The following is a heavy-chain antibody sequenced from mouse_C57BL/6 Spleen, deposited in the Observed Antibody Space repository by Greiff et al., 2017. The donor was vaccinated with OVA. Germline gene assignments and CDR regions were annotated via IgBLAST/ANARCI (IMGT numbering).Heavy chain of an antibody. CDR3: ARSYYGSSPDY. CDR2: ISYSGST. D-gene: IGHD1-1*01. Sequence: EVQWVESGPGMVKPSQSLSLTCTVTGYSITSGYDWHWIRHFPGNKLEWMGYISYSGSTNYNPSLKSRISITHDTSKNHFFLKLNSVTTEDTATYYCARSYYGSSPDYWGQGTTLTVSS. CDR1: GYSITSGYD. V-gene: IGHV3-1*01. J-gene: IGHJ2*01.